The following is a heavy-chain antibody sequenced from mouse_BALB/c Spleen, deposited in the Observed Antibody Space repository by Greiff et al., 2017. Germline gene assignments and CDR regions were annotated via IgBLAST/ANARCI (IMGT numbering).Heavy chain of an antibody. Sequence: EVKLLESGPELVKPGASVKMSCTASGYTFTSYVMHWVKQKPGQGLEWIGYINPYNDGTKYNEKFKGKATLTSDKASSTAYMELSSLTSEDSAVYYCAREYWYFDVWGAGTTVTVSS. CDR3: AREYWYFDV. CDR1: GYTFTSYV. V-gene: IGHV1-14*01. CDR2: INPYNDGT. J-gene: IGHJ1*01.